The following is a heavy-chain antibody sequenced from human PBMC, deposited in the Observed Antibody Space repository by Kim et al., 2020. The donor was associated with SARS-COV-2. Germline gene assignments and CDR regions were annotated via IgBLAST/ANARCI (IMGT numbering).Heavy chain of an antibody. J-gene: IGHJ1*01. V-gene: IGHV1-2*02. D-gene: IGHD3-22*01. Sequence: QKFQGRVTMTRDTSISTAYMELSRLRSDDTAVYYCARIRDYYDTSGYFQHWGQGTLVTVSS. CDR3: ARIRDYYDTSGYFQH.